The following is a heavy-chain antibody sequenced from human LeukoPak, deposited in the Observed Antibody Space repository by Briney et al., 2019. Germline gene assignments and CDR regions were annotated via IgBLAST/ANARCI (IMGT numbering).Heavy chain of an antibody. V-gene: IGHV1-24*01. CDR1: GYTLTELS. Sequence: ASVKVSCKVSGYTLTELSMHWVRQAPGKGLEWMGGFDPEDGETIYAQKFQGRVTMTEDTSTDTAYMELSSLRSEDTAVYYCATVHYDYVWGSYRSRYYFDYWGQGTLGTVSS. CDR2: FDPEDGET. CDR3: ATVHYDYVWGSYRSRYYFDY. J-gene: IGHJ4*02. D-gene: IGHD3-16*02.